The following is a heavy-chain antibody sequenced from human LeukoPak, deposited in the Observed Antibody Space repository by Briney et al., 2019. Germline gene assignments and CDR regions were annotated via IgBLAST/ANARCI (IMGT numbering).Heavy chain of an antibody. V-gene: IGHV1-69*02. Sequence: GSSVKVSCKASGGTFSSYTISWVRQAPGQALEWMGRIIPILGIANYAQKFQGRVTITADKSTSTAYMELSSLRSEDTAVYYCARGSSGSDYYYYGLDVWGQGTTVTVSS. D-gene: IGHD3-22*01. CDR2: IIPILGIA. J-gene: IGHJ6*02. CDR1: GGTFSSYT. CDR3: ARGSSGSDYYYYGLDV.